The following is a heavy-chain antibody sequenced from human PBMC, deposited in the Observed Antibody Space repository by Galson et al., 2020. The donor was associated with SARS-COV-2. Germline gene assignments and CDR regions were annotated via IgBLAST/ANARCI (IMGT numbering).Heavy chain of an antibody. D-gene: IGHD4-17*01. J-gene: IGHJ3*02. Sequence: SETLSITCAVSGTSISSGSYSWNWIRQPPGKGLEWIGYISHSGGTYYNPPLKSRVTISGDRSKNQFSLRLSSVTAADTAVYYCARLHYGEYAPEAFDIWGPGTRVTVAS. V-gene: IGHV4-30-2*01. CDR2: ISHSGGT. CDR1: GTSISSGSYS. CDR3: ARLHYGEYAPEAFDI.